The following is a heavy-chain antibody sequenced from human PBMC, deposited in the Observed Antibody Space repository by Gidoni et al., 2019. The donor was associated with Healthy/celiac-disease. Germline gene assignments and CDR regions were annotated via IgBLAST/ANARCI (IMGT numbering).Heavy chain of an antibody. CDR3: ARDLEAITPSDYYYYYGMDV. D-gene: IGHD1-1*01. Sequence: QVQLVQSGAEVKKPGASVKVSCKASGYTFTSYYMHWVRQAPGQGLEWMGIINPSGGSTSYAQKFQGRVTMTRDTSTSTVYMELSSLRSEDTAVYYCARDLEAITPSDYYYYYGMDVWGQGTTVTVSS. CDR2: INPSGGST. V-gene: IGHV1-46*03. J-gene: IGHJ6*02. CDR1: GYTFTSYY.